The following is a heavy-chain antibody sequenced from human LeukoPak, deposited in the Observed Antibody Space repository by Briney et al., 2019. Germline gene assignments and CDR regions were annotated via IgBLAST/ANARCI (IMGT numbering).Heavy chain of an antibody. Sequence: ASVKVSCKASGGTFSSYAISWVRQAPGQGLEWMGWISAYNGNTNYAQKLQGRVTMTTDTSTSTAYMELRSLRSDDTAVYYCAMSERMNDAFDIWGQGTMVTVSS. V-gene: IGHV1-18*01. J-gene: IGHJ3*02. CDR3: AMSERMNDAFDI. CDR2: ISAYNGNT. D-gene: IGHD2-15*01. CDR1: GGTFSSYA.